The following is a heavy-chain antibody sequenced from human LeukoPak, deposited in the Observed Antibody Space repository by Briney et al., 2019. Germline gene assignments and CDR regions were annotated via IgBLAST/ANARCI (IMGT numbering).Heavy chain of an antibody. V-gene: IGHV4-34*01. Sequence: SETLSLTCAVYGGSFSGYYWSWIRQSPGKGLEWIGEINHSGSTNYNPSLKSRVTISVDTSKNQFSLKLSSVTAADTAVYYCARGGEWLADAFDIWGQGTMVTVSS. CDR1: GGSFSGYY. CDR2: INHSGST. CDR3: ARGGEWLADAFDI. D-gene: IGHD6-19*01. J-gene: IGHJ3*02.